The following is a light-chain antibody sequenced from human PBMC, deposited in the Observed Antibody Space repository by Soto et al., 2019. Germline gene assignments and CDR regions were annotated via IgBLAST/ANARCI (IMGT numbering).Light chain of an antibody. CDR1: SSDVGGYNY. Sequence: QSALTQPASVSGSPGQSITISCTGTSSDVGGYNYVSWYQQHPGKAPKLMIYDVSNRPSGVSNRFSGSKSGNTASLTISGLQAEDEADYSCSSYTNSRTYYVFGTVTKVTVL. CDR2: DVS. V-gene: IGLV2-14*01. J-gene: IGLJ1*01. CDR3: SSYTNSRTYYV.